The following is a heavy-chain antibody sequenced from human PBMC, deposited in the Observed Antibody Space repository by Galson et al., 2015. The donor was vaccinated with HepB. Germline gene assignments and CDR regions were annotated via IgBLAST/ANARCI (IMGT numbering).Heavy chain of an antibody. CDR1: GFPLSTYV. CDR3: AGQYCSGGSCSGGFDY. D-gene: IGHD2-15*01. V-gene: IGHV3-30-3*01. CDR2: ISYDGTDK. Sequence: SLRLSCAASGFPLSTYVMHWVRQAPGKGLEWVADISYDGTDKYYADSVKGRFTISRDDSKNTLHLQMNSLRAEDMAIYYCAGQYCSGGSCSGGFDYWGQGTLVTVSS. J-gene: IGHJ4*02.